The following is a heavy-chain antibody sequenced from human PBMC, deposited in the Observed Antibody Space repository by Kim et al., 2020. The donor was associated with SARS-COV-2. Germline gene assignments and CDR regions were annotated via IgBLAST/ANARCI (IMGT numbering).Heavy chain of an antibody. D-gene: IGHD1-26*01. J-gene: IGHJ4*02. V-gene: IGHV3-74*01. Sequence: GGSLRLPCSASGFTFSGYWMHWVRQAPGKGLVWVFGISTDGSNTRHADSVKGRFTISRDNAKNTLYLQMNSLRDEDTAVYYCARGSGSYYFDFWGQGTLVTVSS. CDR2: ISTDGSNT. CDR3: ARGSGSYYFDF. CDR1: GFTFSGYW.